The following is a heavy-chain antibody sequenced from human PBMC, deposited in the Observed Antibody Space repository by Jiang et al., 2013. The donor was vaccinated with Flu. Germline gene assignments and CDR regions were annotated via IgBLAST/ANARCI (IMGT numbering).Heavy chain of an antibody. Sequence: HSGAEVKKPGASVKVSCKASGYTFTSYGISWVRQAPGQGLEWMGWISAYNGNTNYAQKLQGRVTMTTDTSTSTAYMELRSLRSDDTAVYYCARDRRGRWGYYYDSSGWDYFDYWGQGTLVTVSS. V-gene: IGHV1-18*01. J-gene: IGHJ4*02. CDR3: ARDRRGRWGYYYDSSGWDYFDY. CDR2: ISAYNGNT. CDR1: GYTFTSYG. D-gene: IGHD3-22*01.